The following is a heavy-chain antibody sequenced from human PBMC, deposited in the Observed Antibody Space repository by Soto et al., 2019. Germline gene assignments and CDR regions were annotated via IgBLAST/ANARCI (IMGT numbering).Heavy chain of an antibody. CDR1: GGSISSYY. D-gene: IGHD2-15*01. CDR2: VFYSGAT. V-gene: IGHV4-59*01. Sequence: QVQLQESGPGLVKPSETLSLTCTVSGGSISSYYWSWIRQSPGKGLEWIGYVFYSGATNYHPSFKSRVHTSVDPSKSQFSLKLSSVPAADPALYYCARGPTRYYFDYWGQGTLVTVSS. CDR3: ARGPTRYYFDY. J-gene: IGHJ4*02.